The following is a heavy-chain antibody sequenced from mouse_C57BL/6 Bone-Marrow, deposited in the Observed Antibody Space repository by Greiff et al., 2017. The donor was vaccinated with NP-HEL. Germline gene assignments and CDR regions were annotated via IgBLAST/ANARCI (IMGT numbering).Heavy chain of an antibody. CDR1: GYTFTDYY. V-gene: IGHV1-19*01. CDR3: ARGDEDMGY. Sequence: EVQLQQSGPVLVKPGASVKMSCKASGYTFTDYYMNWVKQSHGKSLEWIGVINPYNGGTSYNQKFKGKATLTVDKSSSTAYMELNSLTSEDSAVYYCARGDEDMGYWGQGASVTVSS. J-gene: IGHJ4*01. CDR2: INPYNGGT.